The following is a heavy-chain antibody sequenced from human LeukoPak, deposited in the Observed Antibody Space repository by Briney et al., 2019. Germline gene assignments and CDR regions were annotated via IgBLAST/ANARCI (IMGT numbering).Heavy chain of an antibody. CDR2: ISGDGGST. CDR1: GFTFDDYA. D-gene: IGHD5-12*01. CDR3: AKDIVATVNYYYYGMDV. Sequence: SGGSLRLSCAASGFTFDDYAMHWVRRAPGKGLEWVSLISGDGGSTYYADSVKGRFTISRDNSKNSLYLQMNSLRTEDTALYYCAKDIVATVNYYYYGMDVWGQGTTVTVSS. V-gene: IGHV3-43*02. J-gene: IGHJ6*02.